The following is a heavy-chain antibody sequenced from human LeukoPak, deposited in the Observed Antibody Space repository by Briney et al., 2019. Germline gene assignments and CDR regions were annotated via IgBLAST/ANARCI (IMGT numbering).Heavy chain of an antibody. D-gene: IGHD6-13*01. J-gene: IGHJ3*02. CDR2: ISGSGGST. CDR3: AKARRWDIAASSGDI. CDR1: GFIFSNYV. V-gene: IGHV3-23*01. Sequence: GGSLRLSCAASGFIFSNYVMSWVRQAPGKGLEWVSAISGSGGSTYYADSVKGRFTISRDNSKNTLYLQMNSLRAEDTAVYYCAKARRWDIAASSGDIWGQGTMVTVSS.